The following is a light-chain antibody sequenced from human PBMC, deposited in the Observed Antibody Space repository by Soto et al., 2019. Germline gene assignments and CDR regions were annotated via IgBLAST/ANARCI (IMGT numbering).Light chain of an antibody. CDR2: DAF. CDR1: QSVGSK. J-gene: IGKJ4*01. CDR3: QQYNNWPPLT. V-gene: IGKV3-15*01. Sequence: EVVMTQSPAALSVSPGERATLSCRASQSVGSKLAWYQQKPGQAPRLLIFDAFTRATGIPARFSGSGSGTEFTLFISSLQSEDFAVYYCQQYNNWPPLTFAGGTKVEI.